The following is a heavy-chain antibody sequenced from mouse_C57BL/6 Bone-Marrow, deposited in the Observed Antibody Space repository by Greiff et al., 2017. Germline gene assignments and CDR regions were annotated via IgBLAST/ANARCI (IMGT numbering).Heavy chain of an antibody. CDR2: IYPAGGYT. CDR1: GYPFTTSW. J-gene: IGHJ2*01. CDR3: ARGTVGALDD. D-gene: IGHD1-1*01. Sequence: QFHLQQPGAELVRPGPSVKMSCKASGYPFTTSWLGWSKQSPGHGFEWIGDIYPAGGYTNNNEKFKGKVTLTADKSSSTADMQCSSLTSEDSAIYYCARGTVGALDDWGQGTTLTVSS. V-gene: IGHV1-63*01.